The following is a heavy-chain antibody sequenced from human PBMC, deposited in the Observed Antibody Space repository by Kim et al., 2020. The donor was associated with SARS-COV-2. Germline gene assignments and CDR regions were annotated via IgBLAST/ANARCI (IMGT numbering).Heavy chain of an antibody. Sequence: SVKVSCKASGGTFSSYAISWVRQAPGQGLEWMGGIIPIFGTANYAQKFQGRVTITADESTSTAYMELSSLRSEDTAVYYCARDEASSSLPYDAFDIWGQGTMVTVSS. D-gene: IGHD6-13*01. CDR2: IIPIFGTA. CDR1: GGTFSSYA. J-gene: IGHJ3*02. V-gene: IGHV1-69*13. CDR3: ARDEASSSLPYDAFDI.